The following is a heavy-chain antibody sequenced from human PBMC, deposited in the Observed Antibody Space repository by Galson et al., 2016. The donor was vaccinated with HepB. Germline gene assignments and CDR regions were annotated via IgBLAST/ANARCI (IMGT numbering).Heavy chain of an antibody. CDR2: ISGSGGPT. CDR3: AKAIGSGSFGYDYYGLDV. J-gene: IGHJ6*02. CDR1: GFTFSSYV. D-gene: IGHD3-10*01. V-gene: IGHV3-23*01. Sequence: SLRLSCAASGFTFSSYVMSWVRQAPGKGLELVSGISGSGGPTNYADSVKGRFTISRDNSKNTVFLQMNSLRAEDTAVYYCAKAIGSGSFGYDYYGLDVWGQGTTVTVSS.